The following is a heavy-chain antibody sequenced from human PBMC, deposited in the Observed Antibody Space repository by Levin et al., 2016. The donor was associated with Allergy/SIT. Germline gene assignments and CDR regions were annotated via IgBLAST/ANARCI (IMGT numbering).Heavy chain of an antibody. D-gene: IGHD3-10*01. V-gene: IGHV1-18*01. Sequence: WVRQAPGQGLEWMGWINPNSGGTNYAQKLQGRVTMTTDTSTSTAYMELRSLRSDDTAVYYCARGYRSTLVREVATWFDPWGQGTLVTVSS. J-gene: IGHJ5*02. CDR2: INPNSGGT. CDR3: ARGYRSTLVREVATWFDP.